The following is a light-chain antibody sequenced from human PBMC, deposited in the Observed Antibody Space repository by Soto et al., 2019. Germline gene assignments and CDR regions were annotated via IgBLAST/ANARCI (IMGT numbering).Light chain of an antibody. Sequence: EILMTQSPATLSVSPGERVTLSCRASQSVSRNLAWYQQKPGQAPRLLIYAASTRATGIPARFSGSGSGTEFTLTISSLQSEDFAVYYCQQYNNWPYTFGQGTKLEIK. CDR3: QQYNNWPYT. V-gene: IGKV3-15*01. CDR1: QSVSRN. CDR2: AAS. J-gene: IGKJ2*01.